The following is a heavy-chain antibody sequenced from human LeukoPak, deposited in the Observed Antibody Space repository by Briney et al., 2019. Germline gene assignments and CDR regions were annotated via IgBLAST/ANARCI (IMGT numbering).Heavy chain of an antibody. D-gene: IGHD3-10*01. CDR2: IYYSGST. V-gene: IGHV4-31*03. Sequence: PSQTLSLTCTVSGGSISSGGYYWRWIRQHPGKGLEWIGYIYYSGSTYYNPSLKSRVTISVDTSKNQFSLKLSSVTAADTAVYYCARVPGRYYYYYMDVWGKGTTVTVSS. J-gene: IGHJ6*03. CDR1: GGSISSGGYY. CDR3: ARVPGRYYYYYMDV.